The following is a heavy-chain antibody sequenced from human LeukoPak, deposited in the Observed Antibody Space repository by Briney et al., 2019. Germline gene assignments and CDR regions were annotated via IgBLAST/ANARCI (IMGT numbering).Heavy chain of an antibody. CDR1: GFTFSSYS. J-gene: IGHJ6*03. CDR3: ARDGLYGYDLYYYYMDV. V-gene: IGHV3-21*01. CDR2: ITSSGGYK. Sequence: PGGSLRLSCAASGFTFSSYSMNWVRQAPGKGLEWVSSITSSGGYKFYADSVKGRFTISRDNAKNSLYLQVNRLRAEDTAVYYCARDGLYGYDLYYYYMDVWGKGTTVTVSS. D-gene: IGHD3-3*01.